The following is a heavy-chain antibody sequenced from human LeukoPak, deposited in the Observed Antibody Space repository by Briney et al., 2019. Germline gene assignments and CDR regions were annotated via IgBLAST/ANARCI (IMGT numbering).Heavy chain of an antibody. CDR2: IYYSGST. J-gene: IGHJ3*02. CDR1: GGSVSSGSYY. CDR3: ARDPQYSSSSDAFDI. Sequence: SETLSLTCTVSGGSVSSGSYYWSWIRQPPGKGLEWIGYIYYSGSTNYNPPLMSRVTISVDTSKNQLSLKVSSVAAADTAVYFCARDPQYSSSSDAFDIWGQGTMVTVSS. D-gene: IGHD6-13*01. V-gene: IGHV4-61*01.